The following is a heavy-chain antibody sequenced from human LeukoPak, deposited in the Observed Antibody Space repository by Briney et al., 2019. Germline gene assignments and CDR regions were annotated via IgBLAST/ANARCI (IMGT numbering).Heavy chain of an antibody. V-gene: IGHV4-39*07. D-gene: IGHD3-10*01. J-gene: IGHJ4*02. CDR3: ARTLGDYGSGSYYY. Sequence: SETLSLTCTVSGGSISSSSYYWGWIRQPPGKGLEWIGSIYYSGSTYYNPSLKSRVTVSVDTSKNQFSLKLSSVTAADTAVYYCARTLGDYGSGSYYYWGQGTLVTVSS. CDR2: IYYSGST. CDR1: GGSISSSSYY.